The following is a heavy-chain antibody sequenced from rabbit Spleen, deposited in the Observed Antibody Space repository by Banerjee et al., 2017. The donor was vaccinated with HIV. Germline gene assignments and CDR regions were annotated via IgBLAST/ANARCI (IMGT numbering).Heavy chain of an antibody. CDR3: TRDSRYAGYGWGSLNL. CDR2: IYADSSGST. J-gene: IGHJ4*01. V-gene: IGHV1S45*01. Sequence: QEQLVESGGGLVQPGASLTLTCTASGFSFSGNFYMCWVRQAPGKGLELIACIYADSSGSTWYASWAKGRFTISKTSSTTVTLQMTSLTAADTATYFCTRDSRYAGYGWGSLNLWGPGTLVTVS. CDR1: GFSFSGNFY. D-gene: IGHD7-1*01.